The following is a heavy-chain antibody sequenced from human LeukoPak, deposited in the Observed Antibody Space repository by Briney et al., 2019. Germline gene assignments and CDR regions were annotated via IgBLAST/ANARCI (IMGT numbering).Heavy chain of an antibody. J-gene: IGHJ5*01. CDR3: ARDKVTVTGNWFDS. D-gene: IGHD4-17*01. CDR1: GGSFTSGGYY. CDR2: IYYTGST. Sequence: SEILSLTCTVSGGSFTSGGYYWSCIRQPPGKGLEWMGYIYYTGSTHYNPSLKSRISMSVDTSKRQFSLNLMSVTGADTAIYYCARDKVTVTGNWFDSWGQGTLVAVSS. V-gene: IGHV4-31*03.